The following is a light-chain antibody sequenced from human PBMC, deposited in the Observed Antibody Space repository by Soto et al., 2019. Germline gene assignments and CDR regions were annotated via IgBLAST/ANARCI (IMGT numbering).Light chain of an antibody. CDR1: QTISSW. V-gene: IGKV1-5*03. J-gene: IGKJ1*01. CDR2: KAS. Sequence: IQMTQSTSTLSGSVGDRVTITCRASQTISSWLAWYQQKPGKAPKLLIYKASSLESGVPSRFSGSGSGTEFTLTISSLQPDDFATYYCQQYNSYSRTFGQGTKVDIK. CDR3: QQYNSYSRT.